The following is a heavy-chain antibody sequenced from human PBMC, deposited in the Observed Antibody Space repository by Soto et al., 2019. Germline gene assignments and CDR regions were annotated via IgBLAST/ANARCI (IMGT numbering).Heavy chain of an antibody. V-gene: IGHV3-7*01. CDR1: GFSFSSYW. Sequence: EVQLVESGGGLVQQGGSLRLSCAASGFSFSSYWMSWVRQAPGKGLEWVANIKQDGSEKQYVDFVKGRFTISRDNAKNSLYLQMNSLRDEDTAVYYCGRVRRSDPDDYWGQGTLVTVSS. D-gene: IGHD2-15*01. J-gene: IGHJ4*02. CDR3: GRVRRSDPDDY. CDR2: IKQDGSEK.